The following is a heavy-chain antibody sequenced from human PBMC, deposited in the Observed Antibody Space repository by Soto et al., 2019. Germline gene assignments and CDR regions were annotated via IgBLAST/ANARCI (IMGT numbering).Heavy chain of an antibody. CDR2: ISSSSSYI. D-gene: IGHD1-1*01. CDR3: ARDLGTGTTLYS. J-gene: IGHJ4*02. V-gene: IGHV3-21*01. CDR1: GFIFSSYS. Sequence: GGSLRLSCAASGFIFSSYSMNWVRQAPGKGLEWVSSISSSSSYIYYADSVKGRFTISRDNAKNSLYLQMNSLRAEDTAVYYCARDLGTGTTLYSWGQGALVTVSS.